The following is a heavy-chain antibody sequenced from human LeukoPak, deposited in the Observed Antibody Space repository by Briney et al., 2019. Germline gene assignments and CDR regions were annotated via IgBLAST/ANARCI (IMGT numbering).Heavy chain of an antibody. CDR2: IKSKTDGGTT. D-gene: IGHD2-15*01. Sequence: GGSLRLSCAASGFTFSNAWMSWVRQAPGKGLEWVGRIKSKTDGGTTDYATPVKGRFTTSRDDSRNTLFLQMNSLKTEDAAVYYCTTGPVVLAATTADYWGQGTLVTVSP. CDR3: TTGPVVLAATTADY. J-gene: IGHJ4*02. V-gene: IGHV3-15*01. CDR1: GFTFSNAW.